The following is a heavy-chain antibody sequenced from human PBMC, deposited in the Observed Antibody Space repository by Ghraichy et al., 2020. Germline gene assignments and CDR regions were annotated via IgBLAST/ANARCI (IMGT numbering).Heavy chain of an antibody. V-gene: IGHV4-34*01. CDR3: ARGGILRYFDWFRAFDI. J-gene: IGHJ3*02. CDR1: GGSFSGYY. D-gene: IGHD3-9*01. CDR2: INHSGST. Sequence: SQTLSITCAVYGGSFSGYYWSWIRQPPGKGLEWIGEINHSGSTNYNPSLKSRVTISVDTSKNQFSLKLSSVTAADTAVYYCARGGILRYFDWFRAFDIWGQGTMVTVSS.